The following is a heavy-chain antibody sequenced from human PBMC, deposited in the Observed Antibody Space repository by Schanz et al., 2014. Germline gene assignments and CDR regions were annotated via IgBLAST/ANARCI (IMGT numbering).Heavy chain of an antibody. V-gene: IGHV1-18*01. CDR1: GYTFTSYG. CDR3: ARDRDQWDGNFCDF. D-gene: IGHD1-26*01. J-gene: IGHJ4*02. Sequence: QVQLVQSGAEVKKPGASVKVSCKASGYTFTSYGFSWVRQAPGQGLEWMGWINGYNAHTNYAQKFQGRVTMTTDTSTSTVYMELRSLRSDDTAVYYCARDRDQWDGNFCDFWGQGTLVTVSS. CDR2: INGYNAHT.